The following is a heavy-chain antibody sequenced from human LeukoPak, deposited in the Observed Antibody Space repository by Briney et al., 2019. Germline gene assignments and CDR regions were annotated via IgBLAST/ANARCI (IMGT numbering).Heavy chain of an antibody. CDR1: GFTFSNYW. V-gene: IGHV3-7*01. CDR2: IREDGSEK. Sequence: PGGSLRLSCAASGFTFSNYWMSWVRQAPGKGLEWVANIREDGSEKYYVDSVKGQFTISRDNAKNSLFLQKDSLRAEDMAVYYCARIVGYSIDYWGQGTLVTVSS. J-gene: IGHJ4*02. CDR3: ARIVGYSIDY. D-gene: IGHD1-26*01.